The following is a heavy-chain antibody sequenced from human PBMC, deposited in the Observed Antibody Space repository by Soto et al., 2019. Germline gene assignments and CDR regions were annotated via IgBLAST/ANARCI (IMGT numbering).Heavy chain of an antibody. Sequence: GGSLRLSCAASGFTFSDYWMNWVRQAPGKGLEWVASIKYDGAEKSYVDSVKGRFTTSRDNPKNSVYLQMASLRAEDTAVYYCARDGVAPGLYFDHWGQGTPVTVSS. V-gene: IGHV3-7*05. CDR2: IKYDGAEK. J-gene: IGHJ4*02. D-gene: IGHD3-10*01. CDR1: GFTFSDYW. CDR3: ARDGVAPGLYFDH.